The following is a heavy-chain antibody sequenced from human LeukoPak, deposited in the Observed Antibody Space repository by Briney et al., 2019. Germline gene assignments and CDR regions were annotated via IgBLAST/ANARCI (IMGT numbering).Heavy chain of an antibody. D-gene: IGHD2-8*02. CDR2: ISSRSSHI. CDR1: GFTFSTYA. CDR3: ARDTGGSADY. Sequence: PGGSLRLSCAASGFTFSTYAMNWVRQAPGKGLEWVSSISSRSSHIYYADSVKGRFTISRDSAKNSVYLQMNSLRAEGTAVYYCARDTGGSADYWGQGTLVTVSS. J-gene: IGHJ4*02. V-gene: IGHV3-21*01.